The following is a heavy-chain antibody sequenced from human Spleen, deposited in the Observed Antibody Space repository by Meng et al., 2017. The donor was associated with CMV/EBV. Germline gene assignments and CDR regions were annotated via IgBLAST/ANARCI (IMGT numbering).Heavy chain of an antibody. D-gene: IGHD7-27*01. CDR3: ARDRDHGDAFDI. CDR1: WFNFSNYT. J-gene: IGHJ3*02. Sequence: CAASWFNFSNYTMPWVRQSPGNGLEWVSSISIGNTYIYYVDSVRGRFTVSRDNAKNSLYLQMNSLRAEDTAMYFCARDRDHGDAFDIWGQGAMVTVSS. CDR2: ISIGNTYI. V-gene: IGHV3-21*01.